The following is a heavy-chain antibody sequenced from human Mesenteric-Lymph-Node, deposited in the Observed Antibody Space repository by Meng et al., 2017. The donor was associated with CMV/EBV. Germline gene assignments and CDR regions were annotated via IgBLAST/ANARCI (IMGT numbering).Heavy chain of an antibody. CDR3: ARGTGYLTPFDY. CDR1: GGSVSSRSYY. J-gene: IGHJ4*02. V-gene: IGHV4-61*01. Sequence: GSLRLSCTVSGGSVSSRSYYWSWIRQPPGKGLEWIGYIYYSGTTNYNPSLKSRVTISVDTSKNQFSLKLSSVTAADTAVYYCARGTGYLTPFDYWGQGTLVTVSS. D-gene: IGHD6-25*01. CDR2: IYYSGTT.